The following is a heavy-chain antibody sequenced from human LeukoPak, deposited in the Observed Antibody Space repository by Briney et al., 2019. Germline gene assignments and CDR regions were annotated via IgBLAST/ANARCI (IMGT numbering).Heavy chain of an antibody. CDR2: IYHSGSA. J-gene: IGHJ4*02. V-gene: IGHV4-30-2*01. Sequence: SETLSLTCAVSGGSISSGGYSWSWIRQPPGKGLEWIGNIYHSGSAYYNPSLRGRVTLSVDTSKNQFSLKLSSVTAADTAVYYCARVVDDFWSGYPDYWGQGTLVTVSS. CDR1: GGSISSGGYS. CDR3: ARVVDDFWSGYPDY. D-gene: IGHD3-3*01.